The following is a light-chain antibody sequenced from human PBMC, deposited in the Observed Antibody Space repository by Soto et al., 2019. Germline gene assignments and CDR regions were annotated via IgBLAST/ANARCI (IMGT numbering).Light chain of an antibody. CDR3: QSYDSSLSGSRV. CDR1: SSNIGANYD. J-gene: IGLJ2*01. CDR2: GNT. Sequence: QSVLTQPPSVSGAPGQRVTISCTGSSSNIGANYDVHWYQQLPGTAPKLLIYGNTNRPSGVPDRFSGFTSGTSASLAITGLQAEDEADYYCQSYDSSLSGSRVFGGGTKLTVL. V-gene: IGLV1-40*01.